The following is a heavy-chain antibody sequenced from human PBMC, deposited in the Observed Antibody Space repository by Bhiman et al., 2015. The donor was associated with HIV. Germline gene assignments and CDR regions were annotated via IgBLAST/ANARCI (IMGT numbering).Heavy chain of an antibody. CDR2: IRSDGGIE. V-gene: IGHV3-30*02. D-gene: IGHD3-3*01. CDR1: GFTFSNYD. CDR3: AKEPPPASGYYYYGMDA. J-gene: IGHJ6*02. Sequence: QVHLVESGGGVVQPGGSLGLSCAASGFTFSNYDMHWVRQAPGRGLEWVAFIRSDGGIESYADSVKGRFTISRDNSRNTLYLQMNRLRDEDTAVYYCAKEPPPASGYYYYGMDAWGQGTTVTASS.